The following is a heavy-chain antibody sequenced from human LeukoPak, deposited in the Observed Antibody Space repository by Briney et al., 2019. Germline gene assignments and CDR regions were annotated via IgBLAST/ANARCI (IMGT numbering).Heavy chain of an antibody. D-gene: IGHD5-18*01. CDR3: ARFQHTALINWFDP. J-gene: IGHJ5*02. CDR2: ISAYNGNT. CDR1: GYTFTSYG. V-gene: IGHV1-18*01. Sequence: ASVKVSCKASGYTFTSYGISWVRQAPGQGLEWMGWISAYNGNTNYAQKLQGRVTITADESTSTAYMELSSLRSEDTAVYYCARFQHTALINWFDPWGQGTLVTVSS.